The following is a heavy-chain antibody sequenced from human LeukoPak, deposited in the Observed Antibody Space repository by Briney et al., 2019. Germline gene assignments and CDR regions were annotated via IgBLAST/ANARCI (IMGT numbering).Heavy chain of an antibody. CDR1: GYSISSGYY. D-gene: IGHD2-15*01. Sequence: SETLSLTCAVSGYSISSGYYWGWIRQPPGKGLEWIGSIYHSGSTYYNPSLKSRVTISVDTSKNQFSLKLSSVTAADTAVYYCAGERRSIVVAGFDYWGQGTLVTVSS. J-gene: IGHJ4*02. CDR3: AGERRSIVVAGFDY. CDR2: IYHSGST. V-gene: IGHV4-38-2*02.